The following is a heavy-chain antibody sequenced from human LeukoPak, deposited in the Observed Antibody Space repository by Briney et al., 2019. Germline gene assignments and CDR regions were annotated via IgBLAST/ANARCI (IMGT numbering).Heavy chain of an antibody. CDR2: IYYSGST. D-gene: IGHD3-22*01. V-gene: IGHV4-39*07. CDR3: ARLRGYYSHVAHMDV. CDR1: GGSISSSSYY. Sequence: PSETLSLTCTVSGGSISSSSYYWGWIRQPPGKGLEWIGSIYYSGSTYYNPSLKSRVTISVDTSKNQFSLKLSSVTAADTAVYYCARLRGYYSHVAHMDVWGKGTTVTISS. J-gene: IGHJ6*04.